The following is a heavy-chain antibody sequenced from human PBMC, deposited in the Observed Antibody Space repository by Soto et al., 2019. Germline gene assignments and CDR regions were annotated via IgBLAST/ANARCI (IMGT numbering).Heavy chain of an antibody. Sequence: SETLSLTCAVYGGSFSGYYWSWIRQPPGKGLEWIGEINHSGSTNYNPSLKSRVTISVDTSKNQFSLKLSSVTAADTAVYYCARGSLAAAAMMYYFDYWGQGNLVTVSS. D-gene: IGHD6-13*01. CDR3: ARGSLAAAAMMYYFDY. CDR2: INHSGST. J-gene: IGHJ4*02. CDR1: GGSFSGYY. V-gene: IGHV4-34*01.